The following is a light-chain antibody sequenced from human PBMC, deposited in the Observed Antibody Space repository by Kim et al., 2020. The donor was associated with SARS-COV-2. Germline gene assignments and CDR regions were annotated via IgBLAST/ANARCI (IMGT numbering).Light chain of an antibody. CDR3: SSYTTNSTYV. CDR2: DVS. CDR1: PSAVGVYNY. Sequence: GLSSTFPSTEPPSAVGVYNYVSWYQQHPGKAPKLMIYDVSNRPSGVSDRFSGSKSGNTASLTISGLQAEDEADYFCSSYTTNSTYVFGNGTKVTVL. V-gene: IGLV2-14*03. J-gene: IGLJ1*01.